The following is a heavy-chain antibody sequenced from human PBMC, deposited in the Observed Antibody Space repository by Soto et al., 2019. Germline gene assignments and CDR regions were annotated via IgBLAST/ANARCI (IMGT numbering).Heavy chain of an antibody. CDR2: INRDSSNI. V-gene: IGHV3-48*01. D-gene: IGHD1-26*01. J-gene: IGHJ4*02. CDR3: VRDDKWAFDF. Sequence: GGSLRLSCAASGFTFSSYSMNWVRQAPGKGLEWLSYINRDSSNIVYADSVKGRFTISRDNDKNSLYLQMNSLGVEDAAVYYCVRDDKWAFDFWGQGTLVTVSS. CDR1: GFTFSSYS.